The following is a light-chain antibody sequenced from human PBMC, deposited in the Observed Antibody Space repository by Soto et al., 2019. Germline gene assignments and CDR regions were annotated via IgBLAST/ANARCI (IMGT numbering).Light chain of an antibody. J-gene: IGKJ4*01. CDR2: TGS. CDR3: QQENSGPLT. Sequence: DIEMTQSPSSVSASVGDRVSITCRASQGISNWLAWYQQKPGRAPTLLIYTGSSLQSGVPSSFSSTGSWTDFTLPISSLQPEDVATYYCQQENSGPLTFGGGTKVEIK. V-gene: IGKV1-12*01. CDR1: QGISNW.